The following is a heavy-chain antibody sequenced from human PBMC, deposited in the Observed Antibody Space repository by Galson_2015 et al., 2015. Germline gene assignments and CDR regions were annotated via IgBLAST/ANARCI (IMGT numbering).Heavy chain of an antibody. J-gene: IGHJ5*02. Sequence: SVKVSCKASGYTFTSYGISWVRQAPGQGLEWMGWISAYNGNTNYAQKLQGRVTMTTDTSTSTAYMELRSLRSDDTAVYYCASSGDYGGNSAGWFDPWGQGTLVTVSS. D-gene: IGHD4-23*01. CDR3: ASSGDYGGNSAGWFDP. CDR1: GYTFTSYG. V-gene: IGHV1-18*04. CDR2: ISAYNGNT.